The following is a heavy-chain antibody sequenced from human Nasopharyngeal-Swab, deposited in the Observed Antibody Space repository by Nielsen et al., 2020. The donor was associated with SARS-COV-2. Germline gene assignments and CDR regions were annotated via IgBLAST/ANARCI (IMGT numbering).Heavy chain of an antibody. CDR2: MYLRDSDT. D-gene: IGHD1-7*01. CDR1: GYSFSSYW. J-gene: IGHJ4*02. Sequence: GESPKIPCKGSGYSFSSYWIDWVRQMPGKGLEWMGIMYLRDSDTRYSPSFQGQVTISADKSISTAYLQWSSLKASDTAMYYCATAYNGNYYWDYWGQGTLVTVSS. CDR3: ATAYNGNYYWDY. V-gene: IGHV5-51*01.